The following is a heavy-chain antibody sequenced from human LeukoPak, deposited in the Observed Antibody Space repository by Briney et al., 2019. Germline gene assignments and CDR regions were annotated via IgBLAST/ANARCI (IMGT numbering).Heavy chain of an antibody. V-gene: IGHV3-7*01. CDR3: ARDWSDLYGSGRPIDY. J-gene: IGHJ4*02. CDR1: GFSFSSYW. Sequence: GGSLRLSCAASGFSFSSYWMSWVRQAPGKGLGWVANIKEDGSQKYYVDSVKGRFTISRDNAKNSLYLQMNSLRAEDTAVYYCARDWSDLYGSGRPIDYWGQGTLVTVSS. D-gene: IGHD3-10*01. CDR2: IKEDGSQK.